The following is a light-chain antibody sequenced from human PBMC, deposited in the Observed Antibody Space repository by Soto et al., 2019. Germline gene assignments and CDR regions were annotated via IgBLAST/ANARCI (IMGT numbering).Light chain of an antibody. CDR1: QSISSW. J-gene: IGKJ1*01. Sequence: DIHMTQSPSTLSASVGNIFTITCRASQSISSWLAWYQQKPGKAPKLLIYDASSLESGVPSRFRGSGSGTEFTLTISSLQTDDFATYYCQQYNSYSPTFGHGTKVDIK. CDR3: QQYNSYSPT. CDR2: DAS. V-gene: IGKV1-5*01.